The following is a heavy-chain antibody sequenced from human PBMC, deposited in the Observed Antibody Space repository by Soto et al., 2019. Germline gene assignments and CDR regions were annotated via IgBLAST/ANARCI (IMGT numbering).Heavy chain of an antibody. D-gene: IGHD3-3*01. CDR3: ARYDFWSCYSQHH. V-gene: IGHV1-18*01. CDR2: VTAYNDNV. J-gene: IGHJ5*02. CDR1: GYKFTSYG. Sequence: QIQLVQSGAEVKKPGASVKVSCKVSGYKFTSYGINWVRQAPGQGLEWMGWVTAYNDNVKYAEKFQGRVTMTADTATTTAHMEFRDLRPDHTAVFYCARYDFWSCYSQHHWGQGTLVTVAS.